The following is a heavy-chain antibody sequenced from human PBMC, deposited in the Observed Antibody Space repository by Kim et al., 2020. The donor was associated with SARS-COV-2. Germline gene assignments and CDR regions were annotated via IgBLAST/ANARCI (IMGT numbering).Heavy chain of an antibody. CDR1: GDIFTNYA. D-gene: IGHD2-2*01. CDR3: ARDHTNTSAGGY. CDR2: ISAYSGNR. J-gene: IGHJ4*02. V-gene: IGHV1-18*01. Sequence: ASVKVSCRASGDIFTNYAFIWVRQAPGQGLEWMGWISAYSGNRNYDEKLQGRVAMSTDASTSTAYMELTSLTLDDTAVYYCARDHTNTSAGGYGGQGT.